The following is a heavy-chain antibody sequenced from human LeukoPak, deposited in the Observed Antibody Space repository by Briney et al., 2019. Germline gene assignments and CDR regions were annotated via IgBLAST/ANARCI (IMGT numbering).Heavy chain of an antibody. D-gene: IGHD6-6*01. CDR3: GRVGGRSKAAKGDAFDI. V-gene: IGHV3-53*01. J-gene: IGHJ3*02. CDR1: GFTVSSNY. CDR2: IYSGGST. Sequence: GGTLRLSCAASGFTVSSNYMSWVRQAPGKGLEWVSVIYSGGSTYYADSVKGRFTISRDNAQNSMYLQMNSLRAEDTAVYYCGRVGGRSKAAKGDAFDIWGQGTMVTVSS.